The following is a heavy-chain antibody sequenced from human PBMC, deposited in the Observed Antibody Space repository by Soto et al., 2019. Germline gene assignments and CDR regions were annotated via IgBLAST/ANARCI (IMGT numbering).Heavy chain of an antibody. CDR2: IYYSGST. Sequence: SETLSLTCTVSGGSISSYYWSWIRQPPGKGLEWIGYIYYSGSTNYNPSLKSRVTISVDTSKNQFSLKLSSVTAADTAVYYCARSLYYYDSSGYYYDGYYYGMDVWGQGTTVTVSS. V-gene: IGHV4-59*01. CDR3: ARSLYYYDSSGYYYDGYYYGMDV. CDR1: GGSISSYY. D-gene: IGHD3-22*01. J-gene: IGHJ6*02.